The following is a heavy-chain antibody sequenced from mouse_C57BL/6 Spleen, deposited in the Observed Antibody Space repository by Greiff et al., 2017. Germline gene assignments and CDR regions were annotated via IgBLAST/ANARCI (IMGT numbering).Heavy chain of an antibody. D-gene: IGHD1-1*01. CDR2: INPNNGGT. Sequence: EVQLQQSGPELVKPGASVKISCKASGYTFTDYYMNWVKQSHGKSLEWIGDINPNNGGTSYNQKFKGKATLTVDKSSSTAYMELRSLTSEDSAVYYCARGCYYCSSPFAYWGQGTLVTVSA. J-gene: IGHJ3*01. CDR1: GYTFTDYY. CDR3: ARGCYYCSSPFAY. V-gene: IGHV1-26*01.